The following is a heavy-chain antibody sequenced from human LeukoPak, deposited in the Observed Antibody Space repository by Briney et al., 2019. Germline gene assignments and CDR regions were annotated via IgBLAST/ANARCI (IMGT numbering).Heavy chain of an antibody. J-gene: IGHJ4*02. D-gene: IGHD4-23*01. V-gene: IGHV4-59*08. CDR3: ARAENYGGSDY. CDR1: GGSISSHY. CDR2: IYYSGST. Sequence: SETLSLTCTVSGGSISSHYWSWIRQPPGKGLEWIGYIYYSGSTNYNPSLKSRVTISVDTSKNQFSLKLSSVTAADTAVYYCARAENYGGSDYWGQGTLVTVSS.